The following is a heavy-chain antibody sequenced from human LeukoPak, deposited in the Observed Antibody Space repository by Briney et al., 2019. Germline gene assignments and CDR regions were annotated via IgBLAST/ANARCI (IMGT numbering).Heavy chain of an antibody. Sequence: PGGSLRLSCAASGFTFSNYWMNWVRQAPGKGLEWVANIKQDGGEKSYVDSVKGRFTISRDNAKNSLHLQMNSLRAEDTAVYYCAREHDYGDREYFQHWGQGTLVTVSS. J-gene: IGHJ1*01. D-gene: IGHD4-17*01. CDR1: GFTFSNYW. CDR2: IKQDGGEK. CDR3: AREHDYGDREYFQH. V-gene: IGHV3-7*01.